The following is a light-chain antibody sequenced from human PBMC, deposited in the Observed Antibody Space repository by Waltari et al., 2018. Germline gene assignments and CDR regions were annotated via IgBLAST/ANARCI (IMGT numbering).Light chain of an antibody. V-gene: IGKV3-20*01. J-gene: IGKJ3*01. CDR1: HSVTSNT. CDR3: QHYGGSFT. CDR2: GAS. Sequence: EIVLTQSPGTLSLSPGETATLSCRASHSVTSNTLVWYQQKPGQAPRVHIYGASSSATGIPDRFSGSGSGTDFTLTISGLEPEDFVVDYCQHYGGSFTFGPGTKVDIK.